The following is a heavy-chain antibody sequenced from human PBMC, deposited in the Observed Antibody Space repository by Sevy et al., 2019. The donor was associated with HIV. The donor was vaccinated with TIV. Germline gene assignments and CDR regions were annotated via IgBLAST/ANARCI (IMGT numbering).Heavy chain of an antibody. V-gene: IGHV3-7*03. CDR3: ARERLPKTGTTAGYYYYMDV. CDR1: GFTFSGYY. Sequence: GRSLRLSCAASGFTFSGYYMTWVRQAPGKGLEWVANIKEDGSEKKYVDSVKGRFTISRDNAKNSLYLQMNSLRAEDTAVYYCARERLPKTGTTAGYYYYMDVWGKGTTVTVSS. D-gene: IGHD1-7*01. J-gene: IGHJ6*03. CDR2: IKEDGSEK.